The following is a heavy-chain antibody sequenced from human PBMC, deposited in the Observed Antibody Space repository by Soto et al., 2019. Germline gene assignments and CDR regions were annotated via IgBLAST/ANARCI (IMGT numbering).Heavy chain of an antibody. V-gene: IGHV1-18*01. CDR3: ARGRYGDY. J-gene: IGHJ4*02. D-gene: IGHD1-1*01. CDR1: GYGFTTYG. CDR2: ISAHNGNT. Sequence: QVHLVQSGAEVKKPGASVKVSCKGSGYGFTTYGITWVRQAPGQGLEWMAWISAHNGNTNYAQKLQGRITVTRDTTTRPTYMEVRGLRFGGTGVYYCARGRYGDYWGQGALVTVSS.